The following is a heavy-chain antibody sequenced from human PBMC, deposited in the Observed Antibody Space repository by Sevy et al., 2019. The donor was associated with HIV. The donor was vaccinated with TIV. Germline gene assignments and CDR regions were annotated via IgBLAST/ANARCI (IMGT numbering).Heavy chain of an antibody. J-gene: IGHJ4*01. V-gene: IGHV3-23*01. D-gene: IGHD3-3*01. CDR3: AKDVPDQSWYDDFWSGSPCFDY. CDR1: GFRFGSQA. CDR2: MSGRGDSR. Sequence: GGSLRLSCVGSGFRFGSQAMSWVRQAPGKGLEWVSGMSGRGDSRGYAHSVKGRFTISRDNSKNTVYLQMNSLTAEDTALYYCAKDVPDQSWYDDFWSGSPCFDYWGRGILDTVSS.